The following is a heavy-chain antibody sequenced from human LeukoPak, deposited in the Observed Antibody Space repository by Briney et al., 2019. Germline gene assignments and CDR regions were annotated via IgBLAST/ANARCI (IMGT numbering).Heavy chain of an antibody. V-gene: IGHV3-74*01. Sequence: PGGSLRLFCAASGFSFSGYWMYGVRQAPGKGLVWVSGVKSDGSSTYYADSVKGRFTISRDNAKNTLSLQMNSLRAEDTAVYYCAGDTGRAFDIWGQGTMVTVSS. CDR3: AGDTGRAFDI. D-gene: IGHD1-14*01. CDR2: VKSDGSST. J-gene: IGHJ3*02. CDR1: GFSFSGYW.